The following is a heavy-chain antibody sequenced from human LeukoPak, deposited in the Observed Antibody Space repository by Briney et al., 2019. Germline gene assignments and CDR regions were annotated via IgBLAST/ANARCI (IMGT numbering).Heavy chain of an antibody. CDR1: GFTFSRHW. D-gene: IGHD5-18*01. V-gene: IGHV3-7*01. CDR3: ARDSPERGYSYGPLDNYFDY. J-gene: IGHJ4*02. Sequence: GGSLRLSCAASGFTFSRHWMTWVRQAPGKGLEWVANIKQDGSEKYYVDSVKGRFTISRDNAKNSLYLQMNSLRAEDTAVYYCARDSPERGYSYGPLDNYFDYWGQGTLVTVSS. CDR2: IKQDGSEK.